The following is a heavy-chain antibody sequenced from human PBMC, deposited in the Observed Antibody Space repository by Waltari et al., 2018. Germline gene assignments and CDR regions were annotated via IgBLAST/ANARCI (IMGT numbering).Heavy chain of an antibody. V-gene: IGHV1-18*01. CDR1: GYTFTSYG. CDR2: VSAYNGNT. D-gene: IGHD3-3*01. CDR3: ARGNYDFWSGYSMDV. Sequence: QVQLVQSGAEVKKPGASVKVSCKASGYTFTSYGISWVRQAPGQGLEWMGWVSAYNGNTNYAQKLQGRVNMTTDTSTSTAYMGLRSLRSDDTAVYYCARGNYDFWSGYSMDVWGKGTTVTISS. J-gene: IGHJ6*03.